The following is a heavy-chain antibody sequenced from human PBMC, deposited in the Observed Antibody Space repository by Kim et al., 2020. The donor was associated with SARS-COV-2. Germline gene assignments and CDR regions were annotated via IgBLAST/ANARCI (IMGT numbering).Heavy chain of an antibody. CDR3: ARDLYDSSGYYFGGYYYGMDV. V-gene: IGHV3-30*04. CDR1: GFTFSSYA. CDR2: ISYDGSNK. D-gene: IGHD3-22*01. J-gene: IGHJ6*02. Sequence: GGSLRLSCAASGFTFSSYAMHWVRQAPGKGLEWVAVISYDGSNKYYADSVKGRFTISRDNSKNTLYLQMNSLRAEDTAVYYCARDLYDSSGYYFGGYYYGMDVWGQGPTVTVSS.